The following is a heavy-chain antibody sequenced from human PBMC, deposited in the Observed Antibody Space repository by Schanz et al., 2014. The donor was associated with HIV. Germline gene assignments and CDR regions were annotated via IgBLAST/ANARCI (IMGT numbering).Heavy chain of an antibody. CDR2: ISWNSGSI. V-gene: IGHV3-9*01. Sequence: EVQLLESGGGLVQPGGSLRLSCAASGFTFSNYAMSWVRQAPGKGLEWVSGISWNSGSIGYADSVKGRFTISRDNAKDSLILQMNSLRAEDTALYYCAKRGPYTGRYEYFQQWGQGTLVTVSS. CDR3: AKRGPYTGRYEYFQQ. D-gene: IGHD1-26*01. J-gene: IGHJ1*01. CDR1: GFTFSNYA.